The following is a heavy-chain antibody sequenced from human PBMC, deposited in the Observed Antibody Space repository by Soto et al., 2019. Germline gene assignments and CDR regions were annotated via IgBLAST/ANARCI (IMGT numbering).Heavy chain of an antibody. CDR1: GDSVSSNSAA. V-gene: IGHV6-1*01. J-gene: IGHJ4*02. Sequence: SQTLSLTCAISGDSVSSNSAAWNWIRQSPSRGLEWLGRTYYRSKWYNDYAVSVKSRITINPDTSKNQFSLQLNSVTPEDTAVYYCARDTGPVAVAGYYFDYWGQGTLVTVSS. CDR2: TYYRSKWYN. D-gene: IGHD6-19*01. CDR3: ARDTGPVAVAGYYFDY.